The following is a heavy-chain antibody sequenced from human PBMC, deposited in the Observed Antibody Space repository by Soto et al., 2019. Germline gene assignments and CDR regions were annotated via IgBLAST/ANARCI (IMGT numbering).Heavy chain of an antibody. J-gene: IGHJ4*02. V-gene: IGHV3-53*01. CDR2: IYSGGRT. D-gene: IGHD2-21*02. Sequence: GGSLRLSYGAADFTVSDNYMSWVRQAPGKGLEWVSLIYSGGRTSYADSVKGRFTISRDNSKNTLYLQMNSLRDADTAIYYCASRPGGDHPYFDYWGQGTQVTVSS. CDR3: ASRPGGDHPYFDY. CDR1: DFTVSDNY.